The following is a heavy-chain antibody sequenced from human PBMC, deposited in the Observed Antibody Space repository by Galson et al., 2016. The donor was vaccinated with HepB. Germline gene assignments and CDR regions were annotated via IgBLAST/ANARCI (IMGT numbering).Heavy chain of an antibody. Sequence: SVRVSCKVSGYSLSDLSIHWVRQAPGKGLEWMGGFDPEDGEIAYAKKIQGRVTMTEDKSADTAYRELSSLRSEDTAVYYCASGMPYYTDDAFDLWGQGTMVTVSS. D-gene: IGHD3-10*01. J-gene: IGHJ3*01. CDR1: GYSLSDLS. V-gene: IGHV1-24*01. CDR2: FDPEDGEI. CDR3: ASGMPYYTDDAFDL.